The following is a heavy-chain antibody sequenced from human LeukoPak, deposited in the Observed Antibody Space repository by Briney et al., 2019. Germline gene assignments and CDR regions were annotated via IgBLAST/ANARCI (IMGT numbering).Heavy chain of an antibody. V-gene: IGHV4-59*04. Sequence: GSLRLSCAASGFVFSSYGMHWIRQAPGKGLEWIGDINYGGGTYYNPSLKGRVTMSVDASKTQFYLNLRSVTAADTATYYCARHRRRNNWFDPWGRGILVTVSS. CDR2: INYGGGT. CDR1: GFVFSSYG. J-gene: IGHJ5*02. CDR3: ARHRRRNNWFDP.